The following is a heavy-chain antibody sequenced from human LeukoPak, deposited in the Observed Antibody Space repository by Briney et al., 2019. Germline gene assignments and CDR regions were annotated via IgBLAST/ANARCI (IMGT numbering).Heavy chain of an antibody. Sequence: TSQTLSLTCALSGDIVSSNSAAWHWIRQSPSRGLEWLGRTYYRSKWYNDYAVSVKSRITINPDTSKNQFSLQLNSVTPEDTAVYYCARGEGRSSGWYGGIGSFDYWGQGTLVTVSS. CDR2: TYYRSKWYN. D-gene: IGHD6-19*01. J-gene: IGHJ4*02. CDR1: GDIVSSNSAA. V-gene: IGHV6-1*01. CDR3: ARGEGRSSGWYGGIGSFDY.